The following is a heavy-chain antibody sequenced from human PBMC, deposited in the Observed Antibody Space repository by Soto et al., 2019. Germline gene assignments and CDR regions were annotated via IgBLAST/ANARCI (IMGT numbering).Heavy chain of an antibody. CDR2: IWYDGSNK. D-gene: IGHD2-15*01. Sequence: QVQLVESGGGVVQPGRSLRLSCAASGFTFSSYGMHWVRQAPGKGLEWVAVIWYDGSNKYYADSVKGRFTISRDNSKNTLYLQMNSLRAEDTAVYYCARVGGNPNHWYFDLWGRGTLVTVSS. J-gene: IGHJ2*01. CDR3: ARVGGNPNHWYFDL. CDR1: GFTFSSYG. V-gene: IGHV3-33*01.